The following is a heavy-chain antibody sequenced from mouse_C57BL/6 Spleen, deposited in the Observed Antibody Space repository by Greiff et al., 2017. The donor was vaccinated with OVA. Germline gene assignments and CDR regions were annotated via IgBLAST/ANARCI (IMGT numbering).Heavy chain of an antibody. Sequence: QVQLQQSGAELVRPGSSVKLSCKASGYTFTSYWMHWVKQRPIQGLEWIGNIDPSDSETHYNQKFKDKATLTVDKSSSTAYMQLSSLTSEDSAVYYCAREGDWDYAMDYWGQGTSVTVSS. CDR1: GYTFTSYW. J-gene: IGHJ4*01. V-gene: IGHV1-52*01. CDR3: AREGDWDYAMDY. CDR2: IDPSDSET. D-gene: IGHD4-1*01.